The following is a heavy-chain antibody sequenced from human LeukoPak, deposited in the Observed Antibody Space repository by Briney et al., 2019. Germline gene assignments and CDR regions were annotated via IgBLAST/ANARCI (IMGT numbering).Heavy chain of an antibody. J-gene: IGHJ4*02. D-gene: IGHD6-19*01. V-gene: IGHV1-18*01. Sequence: ASVKVSCKASGYTFTNSGISWVRQAPGQGLGWMGWISGYNGDTNYAQNLQGRVTMTTDTPTGTAHMELRSLRSDDTAVYYCARGTVSGGSPFDYWGQGTLVTVSS. CDR1: GYTFTNSG. CDR2: ISGYNGDT. CDR3: ARGTVSGGSPFDY.